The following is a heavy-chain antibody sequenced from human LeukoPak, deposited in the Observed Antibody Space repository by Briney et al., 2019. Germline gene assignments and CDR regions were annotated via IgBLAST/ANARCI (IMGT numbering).Heavy chain of an antibody. CDR3: ARSRGYSSGPDAFDI. J-gene: IGHJ3*02. CDR1: GYTFTSYG. V-gene: IGHV1-69*13. Sequence: SVKVSCKASGYTFTSYGISWVRQAPGQGLEWMGGIIPIFGTANYAQKFQGRVTITADESTSTAYMELSSLRSEDTAVYYCARSRGYSSGPDAFDIWGQGTMVTVSS. D-gene: IGHD6-19*01. CDR2: IIPIFGTA.